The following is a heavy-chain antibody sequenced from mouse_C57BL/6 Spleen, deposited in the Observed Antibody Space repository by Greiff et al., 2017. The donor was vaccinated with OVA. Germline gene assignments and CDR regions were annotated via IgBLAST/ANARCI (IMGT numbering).Heavy chain of an antibody. Sequence: EVKLQESGPGLVKPSQSLSLTCSVTGYSITSGYYWNWIRQFPGNKLEWMGYISYDGSNNYNPSLKNRISITRDTSKNQFFLKLNSVTTEDTATYYCARGGSVVAPYFDYWGQGTTLTVSS. V-gene: IGHV3-6*01. CDR2: ISYDGSN. CDR1: GYSITSGYY. D-gene: IGHD1-1*01. CDR3: ARGGSVVAPYFDY. J-gene: IGHJ2*01.